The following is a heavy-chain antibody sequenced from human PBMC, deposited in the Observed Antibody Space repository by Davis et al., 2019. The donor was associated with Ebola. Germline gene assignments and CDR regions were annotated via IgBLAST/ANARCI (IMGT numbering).Heavy chain of an antibody. CDR3: AKARRVGAKEFLDS. Sequence: GGSLRLSCTTSGFIFKNFGMSWVRQAPGKGLEWVSGVSGSGGSLDHAGSVKGRFTISRDNSNSTLYLQMNSLRVEDTAVYYCAKARRVGAKEFLDSWGQGTLVAVSP. CDR1: GFIFKNFG. J-gene: IGHJ4*02. CDR2: VSGSGGSL. V-gene: IGHV3-23*01. D-gene: IGHD1-26*01.